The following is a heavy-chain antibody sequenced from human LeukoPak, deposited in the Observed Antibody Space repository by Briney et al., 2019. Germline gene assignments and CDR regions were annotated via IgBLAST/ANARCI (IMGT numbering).Heavy chain of an antibody. J-gene: IGHJ5*02. CDR3: ARVSYSGYESWFDP. CDR1: GFTFSSYA. Sequence: GGSLRLSCAASGFTFSSYAMHWVRQAPGKGLEWVAVISYDGSNKYYADSVKGRFTISRDNSKNTLYLQMNSLRAEDTAVYYCARVSYSGYESWFDPWGQGTLVTVSS. CDR2: ISYDGSNK. V-gene: IGHV3-30-3*01. D-gene: IGHD5-12*01.